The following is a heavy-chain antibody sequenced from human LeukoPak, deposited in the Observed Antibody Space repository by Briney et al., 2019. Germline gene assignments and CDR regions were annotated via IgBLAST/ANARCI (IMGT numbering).Heavy chain of an antibody. CDR3: ARGLGSYFDY. D-gene: IGHD6-19*01. Sequence: GESLKISCKGSGYSFPSYWIAWVRQMPGKGLEWMGIIYPGDSDTRNSPSFQGQVTISVDKSISTAYLHWRSLKASDTAVYYCARGLGSYFDYWGQGTLVTVSS. V-gene: IGHV5-51*01. J-gene: IGHJ4*02. CDR1: GYSFPSYW. CDR2: IYPGDSDT.